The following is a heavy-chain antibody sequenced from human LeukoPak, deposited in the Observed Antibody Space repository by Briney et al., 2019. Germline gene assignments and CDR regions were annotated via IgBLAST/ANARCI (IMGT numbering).Heavy chain of an antibody. D-gene: IGHD5-24*01. J-gene: IGHJ4*02. Sequence: SETLSLTCTVSGVSITTYYWSWIRQPPGKGLEWIGYISYSGSTNYNPSLKSRVTISLDTSRNQFSLKLSSVTAADTAVYYCARGRWLQQWGQGTLLTVSS. CDR3: ARGRWLQQ. CDR1: GVSITTYY. CDR2: ISYSGST. V-gene: IGHV4-59*01.